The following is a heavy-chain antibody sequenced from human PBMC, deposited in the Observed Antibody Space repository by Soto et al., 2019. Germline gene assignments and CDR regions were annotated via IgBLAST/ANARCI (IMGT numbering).Heavy chain of an antibody. J-gene: IGHJ5*02. CDR3: ARDHLGYCSTASCYWFDP. CDR2: INSDGSST. D-gene: IGHD2-15*01. V-gene: IGHV3-74*01. CDR1: GFTFSSYW. Sequence: GGSLRLSCAASGFTFSSYWMHWVRQAPGKGLVWVSRINSDGSSTSYADSVKGRITISRDNAKNTLYLQMNSLRADDTAVYYCARDHLGYCSTASCYWFDPWGQGTLVTVSS.